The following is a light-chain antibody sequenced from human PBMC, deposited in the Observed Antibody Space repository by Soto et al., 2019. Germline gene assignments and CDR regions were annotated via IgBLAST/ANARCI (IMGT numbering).Light chain of an antibody. CDR2: GSS. CDR3: QQYNNWPPIT. CDR1: QSVSSN. J-gene: IGKJ5*01. Sequence: EIGLTQSPGTLALTQGKRATLSCKARQSVSSNLAWYQQKPGQAPRLLIYGSSTRATGIPARFSGSGSGTEFTLTISSLQSEDFAVYYCQQYNNWPPITFGQGTRLENK. V-gene: IGKV3-15*01.